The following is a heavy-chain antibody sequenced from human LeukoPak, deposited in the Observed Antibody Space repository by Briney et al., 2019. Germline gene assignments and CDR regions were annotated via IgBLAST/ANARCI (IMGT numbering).Heavy chain of an antibody. J-gene: IGHJ6*02. D-gene: IGHD2-2*01. CDR2: INHSGST. V-gene: IGHV4-34*01. CDR1: GGSFSGYY. CDR3: ARVSSNPYYYGMDV. Sequence: PSETLSLTCAVYGGSFSGYYWSWIRQPPGKGLEWIGEINHSGSTNYNPSLKSRVTISVDTSKNQFSLKLSSVTAADTAVYYCARVSSNPYYYGMDVWGQGTTVTVSS.